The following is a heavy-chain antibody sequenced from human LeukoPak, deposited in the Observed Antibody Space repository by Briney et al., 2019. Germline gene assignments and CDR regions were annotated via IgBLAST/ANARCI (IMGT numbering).Heavy chain of an antibody. CDR2: IYPGDSDT. D-gene: IGHD5-12*01. J-gene: IGHJ4*02. CDR1: GYSFISYW. V-gene: IGHV5-51*01. CDR3: ARYRGHAVELVY. Sequence: GESLKISCKGSGYSFISYWIGWLRQLPGKGLEWMGIIYPGDSDTRYSPSFQGQVTISADKSISTAYLQWSSLKASDTAMYYCARYRGHAVELVYWGQETLVTVSS.